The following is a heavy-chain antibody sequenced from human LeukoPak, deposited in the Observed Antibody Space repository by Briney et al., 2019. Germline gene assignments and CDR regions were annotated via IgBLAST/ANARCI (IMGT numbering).Heavy chain of an antibody. CDR3: ARGKSGYDYPSFDY. J-gene: IGHJ4*02. V-gene: IGHV1-46*01. Sequence: ASVKVSCKASGYTFTSYYMHWVRRAPGQGLDWVGIINPSAGSTTYAQKFQGRVTITADESTSTAYMELSSLRSEDTAVYYCARGKSGYDYPSFDYWGQGTLVTVSS. CDR1: GYTFTSYY. D-gene: IGHD5-12*01. CDR2: INPSAGST.